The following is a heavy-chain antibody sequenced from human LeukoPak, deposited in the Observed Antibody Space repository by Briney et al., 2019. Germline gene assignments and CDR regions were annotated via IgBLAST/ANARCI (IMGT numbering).Heavy chain of an antibody. CDR1: GCTFSSYY. CDR2: ISYDGGNK. Sequence: GWALRLSCAASGCTFSSYYWHGFGQPPGKELQEVAVISYDGGNKYYPDSVRGRFTLSRDNAQNTLYLQMNSLRAEDTAVYYCARDQQWDLQYYFDHWGQGTLVSVSS. V-gene: IGHV3-30-3*01. CDR3: ARDQQWDLQYYFDH. J-gene: IGHJ4*02. D-gene: IGHD6-19*01.